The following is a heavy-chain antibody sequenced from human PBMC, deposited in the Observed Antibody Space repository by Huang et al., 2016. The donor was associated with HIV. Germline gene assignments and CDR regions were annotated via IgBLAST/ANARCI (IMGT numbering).Heavy chain of an antibody. CDR1: GFTFSSYG. CDR3: AKGGSAAAVLDF. Sequence: QVQLVESGGGVVQPGRSLRISCAASGFTFSSYGMHWVRQAPGKGLEWVAFISYDAKKKYYADSVKGRFSISRDNSKTTVYLQLNSLRLEDTAVYYCAKGGSAAAVLDFWGQGTLVTVSS. J-gene: IGHJ4*02. CDR2: ISYDAKKK. D-gene: IGHD6-13*01. V-gene: IGHV3-30*18.